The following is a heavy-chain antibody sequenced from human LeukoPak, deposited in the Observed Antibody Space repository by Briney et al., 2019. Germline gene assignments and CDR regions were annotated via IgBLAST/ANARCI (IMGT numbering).Heavy chain of an antibody. Sequence: KPSETLSLTCTVSGGSISSSSYYWGWIRQPPGKGLEWIGSIYYSGSTYYNPSLKSRVTISVDTSKNQFSLKLSSVTAADTAEYYCARTPTDEYSSSFGYFDYWGQGTLVTVSS. CDR3: ARTPTDEYSSSFGYFDY. D-gene: IGHD6-6*01. J-gene: IGHJ4*02. CDR2: IYYSGST. V-gene: IGHV4-39*07. CDR1: GGSISSSSYY.